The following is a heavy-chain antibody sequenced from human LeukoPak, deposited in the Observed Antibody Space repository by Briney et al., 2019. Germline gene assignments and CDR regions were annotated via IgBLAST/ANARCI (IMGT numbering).Heavy chain of an antibody. CDR2: IYYSGST. CDR1: GGSISSYY. D-gene: IGHD3-22*01. V-gene: IGHV4-59*01. J-gene: IGHJ5*02. CDR3: ARAPYTSRFYFFDP. Sequence: SETLSLTCTVSGGSISSYYWSWIRQPPGKGLEWIGYIYYSGSTNYNPSLKSRVTISVDTSKNQFSLKLSSVTAADTAVYYCARAPYTSRFYFFDPWGQGTLVTVSS.